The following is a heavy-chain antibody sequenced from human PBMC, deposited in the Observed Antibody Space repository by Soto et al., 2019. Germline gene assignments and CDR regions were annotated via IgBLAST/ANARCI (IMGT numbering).Heavy chain of an antibody. D-gene: IGHD1-20*01. CDR2: ISHGGST. Sequence: QVQLQESGPGLVKPSETLSLTCVVSGGSINSSYWWNWVRQPPGKGLEWIGEISHGGSTNFNPSLKSPATISVDKSKNHLSLELDSVTAADTAVYYCAREVSGIQAFDYWGQGTLVTVSS. CDR1: GGSINSSYW. J-gene: IGHJ4*02. V-gene: IGHV4-4*02. CDR3: AREVSGIQAFDY.